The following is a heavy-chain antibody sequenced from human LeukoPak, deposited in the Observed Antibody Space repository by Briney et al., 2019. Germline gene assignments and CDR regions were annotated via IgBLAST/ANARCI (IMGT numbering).Heavy chain of an antibody. CDR3: ARADGDYRGYFDY. Sequence: GSLRLSCAASGFTFSSYSMNWVRQAPGKGLEWVSSISSSSSYIYYADSVKGRFTISRDNAKNSLYLQMNSLRAEDTAVYYCARADGDYRGYFDYWGQGTLVTVSS. CDR2: ISSSSSYI. J-gene: IGHJ4*02. CDR1: GFTFSSYS. D-gene: IGHD4-17*01. V-gene: IGHV3-21*01.